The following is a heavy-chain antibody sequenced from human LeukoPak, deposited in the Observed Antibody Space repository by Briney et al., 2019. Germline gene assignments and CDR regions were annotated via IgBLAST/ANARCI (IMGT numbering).Heavy chain of an antibody. Sequence: PSETLSLTCAVSGGSISSGGYSWSWIRQPPGNGLEWIGYIYHSGSTYYNPSLKSRVTISVDRSKNQFSLKLSSVTAADTAVYYCARVSFALGYFDYWGQGTLVTVSS. D-gene: IGHD7-27*01. V-gene: IGHV4-30-2*01. J-gene: IGHJ4*02. CDR2: IYHSGST. CDR1: GGSISSGGYS. CDR3: ARVSFALGYFDY.